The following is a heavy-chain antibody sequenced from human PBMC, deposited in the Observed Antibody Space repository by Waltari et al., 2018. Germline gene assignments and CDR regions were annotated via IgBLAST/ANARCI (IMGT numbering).Heavy chain of an antibody. Sequence: QVQLQESGPGLVKPSETLSLTCAVSGYSISSGYYWVWLRQPPGKGLEWIGSIYHSGSTYYNPSLKSRVTISVDTSKNQFSLKLSSVTAADTAGYYCARRNWNYDWFDPWGQGTLVTVSS. J-gene: IGHJ5*02. V-gene: IGHV4-38-2*01. CDR1: GYSISSGYY. CDR3: ARRNWNYDWFDP. D-gene: IGHD1-7*01. CDR2: IYHSGST.